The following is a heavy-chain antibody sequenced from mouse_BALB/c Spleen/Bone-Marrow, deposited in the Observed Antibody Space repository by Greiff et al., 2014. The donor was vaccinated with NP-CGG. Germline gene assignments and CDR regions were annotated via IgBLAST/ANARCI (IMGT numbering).Heavy chain of an antibody. CDR2: INPGSGGS. J-gene: IGHJ2*01. V-gene: IGHV1-54*01. D-gene: IGHD4-1*01. Sequence: VKLQESGAELVRPGTSVKVSCKASGYAFTIYLIEWIKQRPGQGLEWIGVINPGSGGSNYNEKFKGKATLTADKSSSTAYMQLSNLTSDDSAVYFCARLGRDYFDYWGQGTTLTVSS. CDR1: GYAFTIYL. CDR3: ARLGRDYFDY.